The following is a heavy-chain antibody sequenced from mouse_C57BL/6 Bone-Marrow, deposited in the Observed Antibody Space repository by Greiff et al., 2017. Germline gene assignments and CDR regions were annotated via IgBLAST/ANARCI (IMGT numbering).Heavy chain of an antibody. D-gene: IGHD1-1*01. CDR1: GFTFSDYG. J-gene: IGHJ1*03. CDR3: ARHRNYGSSHWYFDV. Sequence: EVQLVESGGGLVQPGGSLKLSCAASGFTFSDYGMAWVRQAPRKGPEWVAFISNLAYSIYYADTVTGRFTISRENAKNTLYLEMSSLRSEDTAMYYCARHRNYGSSHWYFDVWGTGTTVTVSS. V-gene: IGHV5-15*01. CDR2: ISNLAYSI.